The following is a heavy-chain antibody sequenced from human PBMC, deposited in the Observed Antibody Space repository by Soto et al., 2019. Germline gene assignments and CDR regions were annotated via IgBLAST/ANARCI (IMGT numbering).Heavy chain of an antibody. CDR2: ISYDGSNK. CDR1: GFTFSSYA. J-gene: IGHJ4*02. Sequence: LRLSCAASGFTFSSYAMHWVRQAPGKGLEWVAVISYDGSNKYYADSVKGRFTISRDNSKNTLYLQMNSLRAEDTAVYYCARAAYYDSSGSPSDYWGQGTLVTVSS. V-gene: IGHV3-30-3*01. D-gene: IGHD3-22*01. CDR3: ARAAYYDSSGSPSDY.